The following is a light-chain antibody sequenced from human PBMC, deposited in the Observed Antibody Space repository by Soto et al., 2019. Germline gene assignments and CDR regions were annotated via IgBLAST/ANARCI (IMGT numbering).Light chain of an antibody. CDR2: NNS. V-gene: IGLV1-44*01. J-gene: IGLJ2*01. CDR3: AAWDDSLNGVV. Sequence: QSVLTQPPSASGTPGQRVTISCSGSSSKIGDNTVNWYQQLPGTAPKLLIYNNSQRPSGVPARFSGSKSGTSASLAISGLQSEDEADYYCAAWDDSLNGVVFGGGTKLTVL. CDR1: SSKIGDNT.